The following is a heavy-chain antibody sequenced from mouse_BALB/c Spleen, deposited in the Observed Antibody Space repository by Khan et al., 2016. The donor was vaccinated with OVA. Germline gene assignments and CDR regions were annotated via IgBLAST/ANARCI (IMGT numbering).Heavy chain of an antibody. J-gene: IGHJ4*01. V-gene: IGHV3-2*02. CDR3: ARKNYYGYAMDY. D-gene: IGHD1-1*01. CDR2: ISYGGSP. CDR1: GYSNTSDYA. Sequence: EVQLQESGPGLVKPSQSLSLTCTVTGYSNTSDYAWDWIRQFPGNKLEWMGYISYGGSPSYNPYLKSRISINRDTSKNQFFLQLNSVTTEDTATNYVARKNYYGYAMDYWGQGTSVTVSS.